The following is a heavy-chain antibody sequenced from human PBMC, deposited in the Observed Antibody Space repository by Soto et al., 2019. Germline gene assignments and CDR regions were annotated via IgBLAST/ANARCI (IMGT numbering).Heavy chain of an antibody. V-gene: IGHV4-59*01. CDR3: ARDCYSRESQGLWES. CDR2: IHNSGRT. D-gene: IGHD1-26*01. CDR1: GGSISSYY. Sequence: SETLSLTCTVSGGSISSYYWSWIRQPPGKGLEWIGYIHNSGRTSSNPSLKTPATIPVETSKNQFSLKLSSVNAEDTAVYYCARDCYSRESQGLWESWGQGTLVTVSS. J-gene: IGHJ5*02.